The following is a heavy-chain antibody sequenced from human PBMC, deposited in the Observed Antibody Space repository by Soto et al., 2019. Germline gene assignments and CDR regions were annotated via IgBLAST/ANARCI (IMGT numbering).Heavy chain of an antibody. Sequence: QVQLVQSGAEVKKPGSSVKVSCKASGGTFSSYAISWVRQAPGQGLEWMGGIIPIFGTANYAQKFQGRVTINADVSTSTAYMELSSLRSEDTAVYYCAREGVVPAASPYYYYGMDVWGQGTTVTVSS. D-gene: IGHD2-2*01. CDR3: AREGVVPAASPYYYYGMDV. CDR1: GGTFSSYA. CDR2: IIPIFGTA. J-gene: IGHJ6*02. V-gene: IGHV1-69*01.